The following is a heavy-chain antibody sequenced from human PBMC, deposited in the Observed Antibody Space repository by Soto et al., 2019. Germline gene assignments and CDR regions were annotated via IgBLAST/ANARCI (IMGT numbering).Heavy chain of an antibody. CDR1: GGSISSGGDY. CDR2: IYYSGST. J-gene: IGHJ6*02. V-gene: IGHV4-31*03. Sequence: QVQLQESGPGLVKPSQTLSLTCTVSGGSISSGGDYWSWIRQHPGKGLEWIGYIYYSGSTYYNPSLKSRVTLSVDTSKNHFSLKLSSVTAADTAVYYCALATPYYYYGMDVWGQGTTVTVSS. CDR3: ALATPYYYYGMDV. D-gene: IGHD2-15*01.